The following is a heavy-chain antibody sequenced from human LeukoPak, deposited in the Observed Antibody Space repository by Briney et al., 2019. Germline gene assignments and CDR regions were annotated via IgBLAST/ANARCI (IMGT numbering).Heavy chain of an antibody. CDR3: ARNFLGRSRKAFDI. V-gene: IGHV4-34*01. J-gene: IGHJ3*02. CDR2: INHSGST. D-gene: IGHD1-14*01. Sequence: SETPSLTCAVYGGSFSGYYWSWIRQPPGKGLEWIGEINHSGSTNYNPSLKSRVTISVDTSKNQFSLKLSSVTAADTAVYYCARNFLGRSRKAFDIWGQGTMVTVSS. CDR1: GGSFSGYY.